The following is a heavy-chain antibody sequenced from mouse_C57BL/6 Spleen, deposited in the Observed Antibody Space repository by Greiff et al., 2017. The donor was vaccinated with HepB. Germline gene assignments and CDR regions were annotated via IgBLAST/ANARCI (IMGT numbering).Heavy chain of an antibody. V-gene: IGHV1-66*01. D-gene: IGHD4-1*01. CDR3: ARLGDEVSYYAMDY. CDR2: IYPGSGNT. J-gene: IGHJ4*01. Sequence: QVQLQQSGPELVKPGASVKISCKASGYSFTSYYIHWVKQRPGQGLEWIGWIYPGSGNTKYNEKFKGKATLTADTSSSTAYMQLSSLTSEDSAVYYCARLGDEVSYYAMDYWGQGTSVTVSS. CDR1: GYSFTSYY.